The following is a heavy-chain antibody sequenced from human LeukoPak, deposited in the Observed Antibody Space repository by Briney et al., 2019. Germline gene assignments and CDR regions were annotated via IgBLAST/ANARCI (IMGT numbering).Heavy chain of an antibody. V-gene: IGHV1-2*02. CDR2: INPNSGGT. J-gene: IGHJ4*02. CDR3: ASQTYYYDSSGPNSFDY. D-gene: IGHD3-22*01. Sequence: GASVKVSCKASGYTFTGYYMHWVRQAPGQGLEWMGWINPNSGGTNYAQKFQGRVTITADKSTSTAYMELSSLRSEDTAVYYCASQTYYYDSSGPNSFDYWGQGTLVTVSS. CDR1: GYTFTGYY.